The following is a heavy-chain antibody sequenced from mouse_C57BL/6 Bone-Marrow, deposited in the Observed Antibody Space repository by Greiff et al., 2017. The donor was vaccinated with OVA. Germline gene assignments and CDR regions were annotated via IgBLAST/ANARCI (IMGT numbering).Heavy chain of an antibody. D-gene: IGHD2-3*01. CDR1: GYTFTSYW. V-gene: IGHV1-69*01. J-gene: IGHJ2*01. Sequence: QVQLQQPGAELVMPGASVKLSCKASGYTFTSYWMHWVKQRPGQGLEWIGEIDPSDSYTNYNQKFKGKSTLTVDKSSSIAYMQLSSLTSEDSAVYYCARGDGYYYWGQGTTLTVSS. CDR2: IDPSDSYT. CDR3: ARGDGYYY.